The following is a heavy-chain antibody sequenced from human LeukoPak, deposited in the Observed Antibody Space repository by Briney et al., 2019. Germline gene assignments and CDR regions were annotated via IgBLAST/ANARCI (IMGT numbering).Heavy chain of an antibody. CDR2: IYYSGST. V-gene: IGHV4-61*01. J-gene: IGHJ6*02. CDR3: ARVLHCSGGSCYYYYYGMDV. D-gene: IGHD2-15*01. Sequence: SETLSLTCTVFGGSVSSGSYYWSWIRQPPGRGLEWIGYIYYSGSTNYNPSLKSRVTISVDTSKNQFSLKLSSVTAADTAVYYCARVLHCSGGSCYYYYYGMDVWGQGTKVTVSS. CDR1: GGSVSSGSYY.